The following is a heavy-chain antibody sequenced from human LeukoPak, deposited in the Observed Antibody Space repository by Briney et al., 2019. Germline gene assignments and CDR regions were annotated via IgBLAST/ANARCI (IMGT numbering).Heavy chain of an antibody. Sequence: GGSLRLSCVASGFTFSSCSMMWVRQAPGKGLEWVAVISYDGRNKYYADSVKDRFTISRDNSKNTLYLQMNSLRAEDTAVYYCAKGRYYGSGSNDFYFDLWGRGTLLTVSS. V-gene: IGHV3-30*18. D-gene: IGHD3-10*01. CDR1: GFTFSSCS. J-gene: IGHJ2*01. CDR2: ISYDGRNK. CDR3: AKGRYYGSGSNDFYFDL.